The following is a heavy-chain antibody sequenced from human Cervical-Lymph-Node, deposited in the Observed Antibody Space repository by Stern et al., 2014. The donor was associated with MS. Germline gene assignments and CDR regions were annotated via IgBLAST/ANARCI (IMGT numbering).Heavy chain of an antibody. CDR3: ARDSRYCSGGSCSVGYYYYGMDV. D-gene: IGHD2-15*01. CDR2: ITSSSSYI. CDR1: GFTFSSHS. V-gene: IGHV3-21*01. J-gene: IGHJ6*02. Sequence: EVQLVESGGGLVKPGGSLRLSCAASGFTFSSHSMNWVRQAPGKGLEWVSSITSSSSYIHYADSVKGRFTISRDNAKNSLYLQMNSLRAEDTAVYYCARDSRYCSGGSCSVGYYYYGMDVWGQGTTVTVSS.